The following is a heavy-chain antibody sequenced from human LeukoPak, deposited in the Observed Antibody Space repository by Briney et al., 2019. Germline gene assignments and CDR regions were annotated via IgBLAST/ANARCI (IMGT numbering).Heavy chain of an antibody. CDR1: EFTFSSYW. D-gene: IGHD3-3*01. CDR2: IKQDGSET. CDR3: ARVTYYDFWSSYLAAFDI. Sequence: GGSLRLSCAASEFTFSSYWMTWVRQAPGKGLEWVANIKQDGSETYYVDSVKGRFTISRDNAKNSLYLQMNSLRVEDTAVYYCARVTYYDFWSSYLAAFDIWGQGTMVTVSS. V-gene: IGHV3-7*01. J-gene: IGHJ3*02.